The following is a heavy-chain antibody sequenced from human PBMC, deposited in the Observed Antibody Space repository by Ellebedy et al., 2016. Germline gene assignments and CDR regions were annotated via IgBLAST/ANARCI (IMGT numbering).Heavy chain of an antibody. D-gene: IGHD5-24*01. CDR3: ARDRRDGQNWLDN. CDR1: GDSISSFTYH. J-gene: IGHJ4*02. Sequence: SETLSLTCTVSGDSISSFTYHWGWIRQPPGKSLEWIGCFYYTGTTYYNPHLMSRVTISVDTSRNPFSLSLKSVTAADSAVYYCARDRRDGQNWLDNWGRGMLVAVSS. V-gene: IGHV4-39*07. CDR2: FYYTGTT.